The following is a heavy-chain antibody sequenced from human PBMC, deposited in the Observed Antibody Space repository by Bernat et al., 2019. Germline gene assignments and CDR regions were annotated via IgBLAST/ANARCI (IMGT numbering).Heavy chain of an antibody. CDR1: GFTFSSYW. CDR3: ARSPRTGDVDS. Sequence: EVQLVESGGGLVQPGESLRLSCAASGFTFSSYWMSWVRQAPGKGLEWVANINQDGSETYYVDYVKGRFTISTDNAKNSLYLQMNSLRAEDTAVYYCARSPRTGDVDSWGQGTLVTVSS. D-gene: IGHD7-27*01. J-gene: IGHJ4*02. CDR2: INQDGSET. V-gene: IGHV3-7*03.